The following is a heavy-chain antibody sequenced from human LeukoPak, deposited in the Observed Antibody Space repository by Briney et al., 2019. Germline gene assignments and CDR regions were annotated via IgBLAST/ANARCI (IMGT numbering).Heavy chain of an antibody. CDR2: IYTSGST. CDR1: GGSISSGSYY. V-gene: IGHV4-61*02. Sequence: NPSQTLSLTCTVSGGSISSGSYYWSWIRQPAGKGLEWIGRIYTSGSTNCNPSLKSRVTISVDTSKNQFSLKLSSVTAADTAVYYCARGVDILTGYPVNYFDYWGQGTLVTVSA. J-gene: IGHJ4*02. D-gene: IGHD3-9*01. CDR3: ARGVDILTGYPVNYFDY.